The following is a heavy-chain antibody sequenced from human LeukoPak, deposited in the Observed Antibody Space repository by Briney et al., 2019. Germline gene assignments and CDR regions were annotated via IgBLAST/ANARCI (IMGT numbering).Heavy chain of an antibody. Sequence: GGSLRLSCAASGFTFSSYDMHWVRQATGKGLEWVSAIGTAGDTYYPGSVKGRFTISRDNAKNSLYLQMNSLRAEDTAVHYCARWAGAILTDYWGQGTLVTVSS. V-gene: IGHV3-13*01. CDR3: ARWAGAILTDY. D-gene: IGHD1-26*01. J-gene: IGHJ4*02. CDR2: IGTAGDT. CDR1: GFTFSSYD.